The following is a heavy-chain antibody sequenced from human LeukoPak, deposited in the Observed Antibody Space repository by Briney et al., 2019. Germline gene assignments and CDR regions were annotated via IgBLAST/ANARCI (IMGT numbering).Heavy chain of an antibody. CDR3: ARLGRITMVRGVYYFDI. D-gene: IGHD3-10*01. Sequence: LETLSLTCTVSGGSISSYYWSWIRQPPGKGLEWIGYIDYSGSTNYNPSLKSRVTISVDTSKNQFSLKLSSVTAADTAVYYCARLGRITMVRGVYYFDIWGQGTLVNVSS. V-gene: IGHV4-59*01. CDR1: GGSISSYY. J-gene: IGHJ4*02. CDR2: IDYSGST.